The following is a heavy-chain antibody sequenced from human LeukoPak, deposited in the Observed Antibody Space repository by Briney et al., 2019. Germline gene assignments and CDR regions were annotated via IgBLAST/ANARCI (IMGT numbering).Heavy chain of an antibody. CDR3: ARDRGSGYEDYYYYMDV. CDR2: INPNSGGT. D-gene: IGHD5-12*01. Sequence: GASVKVSCKASGYTFTGYYMHWVRQSPGQVLEWMGGINPNSGGTNYAQKFQGRVTMTRDTSISTAYMELSRLRSDDTAVYYCARDRGSGYEDYYYYMDVWGKGTTVTVSS. V-gene: IGHV1-2*02. CDR1: GYTFTGYY. J-gene: IGHJ6*03.